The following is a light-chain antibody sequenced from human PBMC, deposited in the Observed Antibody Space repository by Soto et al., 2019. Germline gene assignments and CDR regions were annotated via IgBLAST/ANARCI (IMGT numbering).Light chain of an antibody. V-gene: IGKV3-20*01. CDR2: GAS. CDR1: QSVSSNY. Sequence: EIVLTQSPGTLSLSPGERATLSCRASQSVSSNYFAWYQQKPGQAPRPLIYGASSRATGIPDRFSGSGAGTDFTLTISRLAREDFAVYDCQQYGSSPWTFGQGTKVEIK. J-gene: IGKJ1*01. CDR3: QQYGSSPWT.